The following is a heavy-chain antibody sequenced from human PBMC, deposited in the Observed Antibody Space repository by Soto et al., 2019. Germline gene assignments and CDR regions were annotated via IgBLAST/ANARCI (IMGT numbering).Heavy chain of an antibody. J-gene: IGHJ6*03. D-gene: IGHD3-3*01. CDR3: ARHVYDFWSGYKTGYYMDA. CDR2: IYYSGST. V-gene: IGHV4-39*01. Sequence: SETLSLTCTVSGGSISSSSYYWGWIRQPPGKGLEWIGSIYYSGSTYYNPSHKSRVTISVDTSKNQFSLKLSSVTAADTAVYYCARHVYDFWSGYKTGYYMDAWGKGTTVTVSS. CDR1: GGSISSSSYY.